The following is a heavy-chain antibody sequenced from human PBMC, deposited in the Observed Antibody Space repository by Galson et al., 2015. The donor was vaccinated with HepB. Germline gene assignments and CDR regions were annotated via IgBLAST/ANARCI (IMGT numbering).Heavy chain of an antibody. V-gene: IGHV1-69*04. CDR2: IIPILGIA. CDR3: ARELLLRGNDY. D-gene: IGHD3-22*01. J-gene: IGHJ4*02. Sequence: SVKVSCKASGGTFSSYTISWVRQAPGQGLEWMGRIIPILGIANYAQKFQGRVTITADKSTSTAYVELSSLRSEDTAVYYCARELLLRGNDYWGQGTLVTVSS. CDR1: GGTFSSYT.